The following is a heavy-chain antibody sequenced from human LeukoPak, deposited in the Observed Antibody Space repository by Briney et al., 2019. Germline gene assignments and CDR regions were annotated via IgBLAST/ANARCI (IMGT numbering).Heavy chain of an antibody. Sequence: SETLSLTCNVSGGSINSYYWSWIRQPPRKGLEWIGYIYYSGSTNYNPSLQSRVTISVDTSKNQVSLKLSSVTAADTAVYYCARVAVAAGLDAFDIWGQGTMVTVSS. CDR2: IYYSGST. CDR1: GGSINSYY. CDR3: ARVAVAAGLDAFDI. D-gene: IGHD6-25*01. V-gene: IGHV4-59*01. J-gene: IGHJ3*02.